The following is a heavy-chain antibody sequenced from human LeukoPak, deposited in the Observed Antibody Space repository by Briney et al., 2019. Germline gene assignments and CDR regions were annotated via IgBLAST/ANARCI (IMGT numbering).Heavy chain of an antibody. J-gene: IGHJ5*02. V-gene: IGHV5-51*01. D-gene: IGHD2-21*02. CDR2: IYPGDSDT. Sequence: GESLKISCKGSGYSFTSYWIGWVRQMPGKGLEWMGIIYPGDSDTRYSPSFQGQVTISADKSISTAYLQWSSLKASDTAMYYCARQMVVTAIPGWFDPWGQGTLVTVSP. CDR1: GYSFTSYW. CDR3: ARQMVVTAIPGWFDP.